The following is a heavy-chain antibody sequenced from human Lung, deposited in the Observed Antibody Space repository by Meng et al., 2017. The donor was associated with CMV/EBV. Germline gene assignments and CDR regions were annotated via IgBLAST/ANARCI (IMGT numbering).Heavy chain of an antibody. J-gene: IGHJ4*02. V-gene: IGHV4-4*02. CDR2: IYHSGST. CDR1: GGAISSSNW. CDR3: ASFPPPGKQWLVTDY. Sequence: VPRRGRVQPSGTLSLTCPVSGGAISSSNWWSWVRQPPGKGLEWIGEIYHSGSTNYNPSLKSRVTISVDKSKNQFSLKLSSVTAADTAVYYCASFPPPGKQWLVTDYWGQGTLVTVSS. D-gene: IGHD6-19*01.